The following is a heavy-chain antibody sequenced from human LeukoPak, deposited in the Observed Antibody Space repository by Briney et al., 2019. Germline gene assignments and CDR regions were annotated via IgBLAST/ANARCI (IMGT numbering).Heavy chain of an antibody. V-gene: IGHV1-46*01. CDR1: GYIFTTYF. D-gene: IGHD2-21*02. CDR3: ARVGATGATADN. Sequence: ASVKVSCKASGYIFTTYFMHWLRQAPGQGPEWMGIINPRGGSTDYAQKFQDRITMTSDTSTSTVYMELKSLKSEDTAVYFCARVGATGATADNWGQGTLVTVSS. CDR2: INPRGGST. J-gene: IGHJ4*02.